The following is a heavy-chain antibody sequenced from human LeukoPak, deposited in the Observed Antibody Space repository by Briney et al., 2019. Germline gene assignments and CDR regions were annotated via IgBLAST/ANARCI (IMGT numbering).Heavy chain of an antibody. D-gene: IGHD2-2*01. CDR1: GFTFSSYG. V-gene: IGHV3-30*02. CDR2: TRYDGSNK. Sequence: GGSLRLSCAASGFTFSSYGMHWVRQAPGKGLEWVAFTRYDGSNKYYADSVKGRFTISRDNSKNTLYLQMNSLRAEDTAVYYCANSYVVVPAATFDYWGQGTLVTVSS. J-gene: IGHJ4*02. CDR3: ANSYVVVPAATFDY.